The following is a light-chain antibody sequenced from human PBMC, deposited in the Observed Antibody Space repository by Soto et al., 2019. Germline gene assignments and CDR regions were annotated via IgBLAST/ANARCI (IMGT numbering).Light chain of an antibody. CDR3: SSYTSTSTPVV. Sequence: QSALTQPASVSGSPGQSITISCTGTSSDVGGYNYVSWYQQHPGTAPKLMIYEVSNRPSGVSNRFSGSKSGNTASLTISGLQAEDEANYYCSSYTSTSTPVVFGGGTQLTV. V-gene: IGLV2-14*01. J-gene: IGLJ2*01. CDR1: SSDVGGYNY. CDR2: EVS.